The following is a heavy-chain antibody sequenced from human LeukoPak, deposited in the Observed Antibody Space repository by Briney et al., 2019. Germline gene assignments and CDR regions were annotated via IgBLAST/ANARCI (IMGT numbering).Heavy chain of an antibody. CDR1: GFTFSSYG. V-gene: IGHV3-30*02. D-gene: IGHD6-13*01. CDR3: AKDQGVGSSSWGYYFDY. J-gene: IGHJ4*02. Sequence: GGSLRLSCATSGFTFSSYGMHWVRQAPGKGLEWVAFIRYDGSNNYYADSVRGRFTISRDNPKNTLFLQMNSLRAEDTAVYYCAKDQGVGSSSWGYYFDYWGQGTLVTVSS. CDR2: IRYDGSNN.